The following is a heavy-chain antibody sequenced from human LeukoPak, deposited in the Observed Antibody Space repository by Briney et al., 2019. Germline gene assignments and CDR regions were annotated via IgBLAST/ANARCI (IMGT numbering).Heavy chain of an antibody. CDR3: AREVAGRSWFDY. V-gene: IGHV1-18*04. CDR1: GYTFTSYG. Sequence: ASVKVSCKASGYTFTSYGISWVRQAPGQGLEWMGWISAYNGNTNYAQKLQGRATMTTDTSTSTAYMELRSLRSDDTAVYYCAREVAGRSWFDYWGQGTLVTVSS. CDR2: ISAYNGNT. J-gene: IGHJ4*02. D-gene: IGHD6-19*01.